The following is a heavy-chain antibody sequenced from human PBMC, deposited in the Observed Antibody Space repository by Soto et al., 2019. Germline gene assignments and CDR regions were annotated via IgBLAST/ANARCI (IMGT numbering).Heavy chain of an antibody. D-gene: IGHD3-22*01. CDR2: ISYDGSNK. CDR1: GFTFSSYG. CDR3: VKEIVVVIDDAFDI. Sequence: PGGSLRLSCAASGFTFSSYGMHWVRQAPGKGLEWVAVISYDGSNKYYADSVKGRFTISRDNSKNTLYLQMSSLRAEDTAVYYCVKEIVVVIDDAFDIWGQGTMVTVSS. J-gene: IGHJ3*02. V-gene: IGHV3-30*18.